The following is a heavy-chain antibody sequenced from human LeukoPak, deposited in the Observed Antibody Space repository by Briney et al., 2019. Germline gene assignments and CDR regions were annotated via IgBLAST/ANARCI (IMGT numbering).Heavy chain of an antibody. CDR3: ARVSYDSSGSAGGYFDY. V-gene: IGHV1-69*13. D-gene: IGHD3-22*01. J-gene: IGHJ4*02. CDR1: GGTFSSYA. CDR2: IIPIFGTA. Sequence: SVKVSCKASGGTFSSYAISWVRQAPGQGLEWMGGIIPIFGTANYAQKFQGRVTITADESTSTAYMELSSLRSEDTAVYYCARVSYDSSGSAGGYFDYWGQGTLVTVSS.